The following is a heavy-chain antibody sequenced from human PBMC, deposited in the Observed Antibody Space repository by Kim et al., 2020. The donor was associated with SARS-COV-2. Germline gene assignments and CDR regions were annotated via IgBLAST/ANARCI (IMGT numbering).Heavy chain of an antibody. Sequence: ASVKVSCKAAGYTFTAHYIHWVRQAPGQGLEWMGIINPSTGSTSFAQKFQGRITMTRDTSTSTVYMELSSLRSEDTAMYYCARGGATAGSGDWFDPWGQGTLVTVSS. J-gene: IGHJ5*02. D-gene: IGHD6-13*01. CDR2: INPSTGST. CDR3: ARGGATAGSGDWFDP. CDR1: GYTFTAHY. V-gene: IGHV1-46*01.